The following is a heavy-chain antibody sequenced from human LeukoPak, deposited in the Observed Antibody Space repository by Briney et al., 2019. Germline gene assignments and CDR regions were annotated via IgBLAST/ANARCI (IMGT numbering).Heavy chain of an antibody. Sequence: PGGSLRLSCAASGFAFSSYAMSWVRQAPGKGLEWASTIRGSEGNTYYTDSVKGRFTISRDNSKNTLYLQMNSLRAEDSAVYYCVRGSGGNGYGYWGDSWGQGTLVIVSS. J-gene: IGHJ4*02. V-gene: IGHV3-23*01. CDR3: VRGSGGNGYGYWGDS. CDR2: IRGSEGNT. CDR1: GFAFSSYA. D-gene: IGHD5-12*01.